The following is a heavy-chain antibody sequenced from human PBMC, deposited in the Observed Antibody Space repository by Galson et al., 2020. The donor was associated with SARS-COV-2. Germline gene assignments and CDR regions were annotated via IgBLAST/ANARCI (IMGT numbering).Heavy chain of an antibody. Sequence: GESLKISCAASGFTFNIYWMHWVRQAPGKGLVWVLRITSDGLTTTYADSVKGRFTISRDNAKNTLYLQMDSLRAEDTAVYYCARELEPEYYYFGVDVWGHGTSVTVSS. D-gene: IGHD1-1*01. V-gene: IGHV3-74*03. CDR2: ITSDGLTT. J-gene: IGHJ6*02. CDR1: GFTFNIYW. CDR3: ARELEPEYYYFGVDV.